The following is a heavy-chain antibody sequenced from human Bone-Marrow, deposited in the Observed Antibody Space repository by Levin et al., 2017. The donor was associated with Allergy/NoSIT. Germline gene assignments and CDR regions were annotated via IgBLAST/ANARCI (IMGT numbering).Heavy chain of an antibody. Sequence: GESLKISCTASGFTFDTSAMHWVRQAPGKGLEWVAIISYDGDIRYYTDSVKGRFTISRDNSKNTLYLQMNSLRAEDTAVYFCARDSQGWNSYFDHWGQGTLVAVSS. D-gene: IGHD2/OR15-2a*01. CDR3: ARDSQGWNSYFDH. CDR1: GFTFDTSA. V-gene: IGHV3-30*03. J-gene: IGHJ4*02. CDR2: ISYDGDIR.